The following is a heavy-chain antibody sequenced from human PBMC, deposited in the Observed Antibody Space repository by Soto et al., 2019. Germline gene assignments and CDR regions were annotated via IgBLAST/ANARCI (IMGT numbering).Heavy chain of an antibody. CDR2: IYHSGST. J-gene: IGHJ6*02. CDR3: ARAWPSVDSYGSGVMDV. D-gene: IGHD5-18*01. Sequence: QVQLQESGPGLVKPSGTLSVTCAVSGGSISSSNWWNWVRQPPGKGLEWIGEIYHSGSTNYNPSLRSRVAISIDKYKNQFSLRVKSVTAADTAEYYCARAWPSVDSYGSGVMDVWGQGTTVTVSS. V-gene: IGHV4-4*02. CDR1: GGSISSSNW.